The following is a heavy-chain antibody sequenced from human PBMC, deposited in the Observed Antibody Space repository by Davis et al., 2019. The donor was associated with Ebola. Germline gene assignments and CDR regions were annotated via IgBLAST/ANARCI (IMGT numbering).Heavy chain of an antibody. CDR2: IYYSGST. J-gene: IGHJ6*02. Sequence: PSETLSLTCTVSGGSISSSSHYWSWIRQPPGKGLEWIGYIYYSGSTNYNPSLKSRVTISVDTSKNQFSLKLSSVTAADTAVYYCARHYDFYGMDVWGQGTTVTVSS. CDR3: ARHYDFYGMDV. D-gene: IGHD3-3*01. V-gene: IGHV4-61*05. CDR1: GGSISSSSHY.